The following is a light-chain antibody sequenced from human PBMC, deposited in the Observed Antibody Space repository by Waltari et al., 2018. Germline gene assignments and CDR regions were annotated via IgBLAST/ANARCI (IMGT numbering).Light chain of an antibody. CDR2: DVS. CDR3: CSYAGSYSPWV. CDR1: SSDVGGYNY. V-gene: IGLV2-11*01. Sequence: QSALTQPRSVSGSPGQSVTISCTGTSSDVGGYNYVSWYQQHPGKAPKLMIYDVSNRPSGVPDRFSGSKSGNTASLTLSGLQAEDEADYYCCSYAGSYSPWVFGGGTKLTVL. J-gene: IGLJ3*02.